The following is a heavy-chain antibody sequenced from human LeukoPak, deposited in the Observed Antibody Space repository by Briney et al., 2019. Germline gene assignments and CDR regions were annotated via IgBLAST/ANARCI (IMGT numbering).Heavy chain of an antibody. CDR1: GFTFSSCG. CDR2: IRYDGSNK. D-gene: IGHD3-10*01. CDR3: AKPALLSFGEFNYDY. Sequence: GGSLRLSCAASGFTFSSCGMHWVRQAPGKGLEWVAFIRYDGSNKYYADSVKGRFTISRDSSKNTLYLQMNSLRAEDTAVYYCAKPALLSFGEFNYDYWGQGTLVTVSS. J-gene: IGHJ4*02. V-gene: IGHV3-30*02.